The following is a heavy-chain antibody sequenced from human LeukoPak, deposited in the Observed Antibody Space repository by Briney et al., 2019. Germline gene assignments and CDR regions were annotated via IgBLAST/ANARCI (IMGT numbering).Heavy chain of an antibody. D-gene: IGHD2-2*01. CDR2: INPSGGST. Sequence: ASVKVSCKASGYTFTSYYMHWVRQAPGQGLEWMGIINPSGGSTSYAQKFQGRVTMTRDTSTSTVYMELSSLRSEDTAVYYCARGLGRSSSTSWSELYYFDYWGQGTLVTVSS. J-gene: IGHJ4*02. CDR3: ARGLGRSSSTSWSELYYFDY. CDR1: GYTFTSYY. V-gene: IGHV1-46*01.